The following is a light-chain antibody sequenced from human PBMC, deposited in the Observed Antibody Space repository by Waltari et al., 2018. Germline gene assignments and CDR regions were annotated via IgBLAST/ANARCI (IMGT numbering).Light chain of an antibody. CDR2: WAS. V-gene: IGKV4-1*01. Sequence: DIVMTQSPDSLAVSLGERATINCKSSQSVLYSSNNKNYLAWFQPKPGQPPKLLISWASTRESGVPDRFSGSGSGTDFTLTISSLQAEDVAVYYCQQYYSSPLTFGQGTRLEIK. J-gene: IGKJ5*01. CDR3: QQYYSSPLT. CDR1: QSVLYSSNNKNY.